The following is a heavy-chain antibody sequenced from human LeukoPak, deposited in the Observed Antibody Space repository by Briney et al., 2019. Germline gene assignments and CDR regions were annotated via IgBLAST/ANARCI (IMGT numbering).Heavy chain of an antibody. CDR1: GFTFSSYA. CDR2: ISGSGGST. V-gene: IGHV3-23*01. J-gene: IGHJ4*02. CDR3: TTRKNGYYYGSGSYSYYFDY. D-gene: IGHD3-10*01. Sequence: GGSLRLSCAASGFTFSSYAMSWVRQAPGKGLEWVSAISGSGGSTYYADSVKGRFTISRDNSKNTLYLQMNSLKIEDTAVYYCTTRKNGYYYGSGSYSYYFDYWGQGTLVTVSS.